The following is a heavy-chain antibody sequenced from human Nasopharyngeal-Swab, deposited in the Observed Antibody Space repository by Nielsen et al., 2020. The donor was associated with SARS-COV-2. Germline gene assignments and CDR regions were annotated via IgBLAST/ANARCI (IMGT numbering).Heavy chain of an antibody. V-gene: IGHV3-11*01. Sequence: GESLKISCAASGFTFSDYYMSWIRQAPGKGLEWVSYISSSGSTIYYADSVKGRFTISRDNAKNSLYLRMNSLRAEDTAVYYCAREDTDYYDSSDYFDYWGQGTLVTVSS. J-gene: IGHJ4*02. CDR3: AREDTDYYDSSDYFDY. CDR2: ISSSGSTI. CDR1: GFTFSDYY. D-gene: IGHD3-22*01.